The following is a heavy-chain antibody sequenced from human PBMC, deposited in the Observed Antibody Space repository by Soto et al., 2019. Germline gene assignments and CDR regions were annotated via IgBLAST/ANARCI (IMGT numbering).Heavy chain of an antibody. CDR2: INSDGSST. CDR3: ASPYSSSWSQGFDP. Sequence: PGGSLRLSCAASGFTFSSYWMHWVRQAPGKGLVWVSRINSDGSSTSYADSVKGRFTISRDNAKNTLYLQMNSLRAEDTAVYYWASPYSSSWSQGFDPWGQGTLVTVSS. J-gene: IGHJ5*02. V-gene: IGHV3-74*01. CDR1: GFTFSSYW. D-gene: IGHD6-13*01.